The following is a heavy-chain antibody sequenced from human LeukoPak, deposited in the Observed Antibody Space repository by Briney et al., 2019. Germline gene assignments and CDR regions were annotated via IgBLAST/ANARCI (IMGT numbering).Heavy chain of an antibody. D-gene: IGHD5-18*01. CDR2: IYTSGST. CDR1: GGSISSGSYY. J-gene: IGHJ4*02. Sequence: SETLSLTCTVSGGSISSGSYYWSWIRQPAGKGLEWIGRIYTSGSTNYNPSLKSRVTISVDTSKNQFSLKLSSVTAADTAVYYCARGVLDPDTAMAVVYFDYWGQGTLVTVSS. V-gene: IGHV4-61*02. CDR3: ARGVLDPDTAMAVVYFDY.